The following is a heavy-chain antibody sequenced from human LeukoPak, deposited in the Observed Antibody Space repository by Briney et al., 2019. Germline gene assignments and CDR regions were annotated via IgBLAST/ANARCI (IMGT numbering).Heavy chain of an antibody. V-gene: IGHV4-31*03. CDR1: GGSISSGGYY. D-gene: IGHD2-21*02. CDR2: IYYSGST. Sequence: PSETLSLTCTVSGGSISSGGYYWSWIRQHPGKGLEWIGYIYYSGSTYYNPSLKSRVTISVDTSKNQFSLKLSSVTAADTAVYYCARDAYCGGDCYWPNWYFDLRGRGTLVTVSS. J-gene: IGHJ2*01. CDR3: ARDAYCGGDCYWPNWYFDL.